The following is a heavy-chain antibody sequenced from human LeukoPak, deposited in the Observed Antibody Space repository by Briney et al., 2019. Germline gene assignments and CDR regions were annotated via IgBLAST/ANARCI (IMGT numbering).Heavy chain of an antibody. V-gene: IGHV1-2*02. CDR2: ITPKSGGT. CDR3: ARAGLAARRWFDP. J-gene: IGHJ5*02. Sequence: ASVNVSCKASGYTFTGYYMHWVRQAPGQGLEWMGWITPKSGGTNYAQKFQGRVTMTRDTSISTAYMELSRLRSDDTAVYYCARAGLAARRWFDPWGQGTLVTVSS. D-gene: IGHD6-6*01. CDR1: GYTFTGYY.